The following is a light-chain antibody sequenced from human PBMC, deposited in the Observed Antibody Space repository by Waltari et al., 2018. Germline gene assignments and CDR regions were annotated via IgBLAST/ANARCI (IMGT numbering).Light chain of an antibody. CDR1: STDVGGYDY. V-gene: IGLV2-14*03. CDR2: VVS. J-gene: IGLJ1*01. Sequence: QSALTQPASVSGSPGQSITISCTGTSTDVGGYDYVSWYQQHPGKAPRLLISVVSDRSSGVSRRFSGSKSGNTASLTISGLQTEDEAVYHCSSYSGSNTLDYVFGTGTTVTVL. CDR3: SSYSGSNTLDYV.